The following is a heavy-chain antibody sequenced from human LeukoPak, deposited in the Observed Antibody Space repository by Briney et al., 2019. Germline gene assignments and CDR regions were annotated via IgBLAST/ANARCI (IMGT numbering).Heavy chain of an antibody. CDR3: ARLASSGWSHCDY. D-gene: IGHD6-19*01. CDR1: GGSISGYC. J-gene: IGHJ4*02. V-gene: IGHV4-59*08. CDR2: IYYRGST. Sequence: PSETLSLTCTVSGGSISGYCWSWIRQPPGKGPERVGYIYYRGSTNYNPSLKSRVTISVDTSKNQFSLKMNSVTAAATAVYYCARLASSGWSHCDYWGQGTLVTVS.